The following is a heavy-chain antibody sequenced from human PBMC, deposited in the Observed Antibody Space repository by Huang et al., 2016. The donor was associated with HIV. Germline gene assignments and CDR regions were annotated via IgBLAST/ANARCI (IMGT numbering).Heavy chain of an antibody. CDR1: GGSFNNFG. Sequence: QVQLVQSGAEVRKPGSSVKVSCRASGGSFNNFGINWVRQAPGQGLEWMGGIIPRFGTRNDAQRVQGRGTITADETTGVVYMELSSLRSDDTAVYFCAKRGGAWGSPYAFDLWGPGTMVTVSS. CDR2: IIPRFGTR. J-gene: IGHJ3*01. D-gene: IGHD3-16*01. V-gene: IGHV1-69*13. CDR3: AKRGGAWGSPYAFDL.